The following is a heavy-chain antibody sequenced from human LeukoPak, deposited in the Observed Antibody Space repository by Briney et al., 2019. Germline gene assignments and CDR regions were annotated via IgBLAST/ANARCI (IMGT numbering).Heavy chain of an antibody. V-gene: IGHV1-8*01. D-gene: IGHD2-8*02. CDR2: MSPNNGKT. J-gene: IGHJ5*02. CDR1: GYTFTTYD. Sequence: ASVKVSCKASGYTFTTYDINWARQATGRGLEWMGWMSPNNGKTGYAQKFQGRVTMTRDTSINTAYMELSILTSEDTAVYYCARNPYGTGQFDPWGQGILVTVSS. CDR3: ARNPYGTGQFDP.